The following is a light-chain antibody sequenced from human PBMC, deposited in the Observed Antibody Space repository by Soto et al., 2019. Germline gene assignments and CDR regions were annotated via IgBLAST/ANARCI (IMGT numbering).Light chain of an antibody. CDR3: RQYNNWPWT. CDR1: QSVSSN. CDR2: GAS. J-gene: IGKJ1*01. Sequence: EIVMTQSPATLSVSPGERATLSCRASQSVSSNLAWYQQKPGQAPRLLIYGASTRATGIPARFSGSGSGTEFTLTISSLQSKDFAVYYCRQYNNWPWTFGQGTKVEIK. V-gene: IGKV3-15*01.